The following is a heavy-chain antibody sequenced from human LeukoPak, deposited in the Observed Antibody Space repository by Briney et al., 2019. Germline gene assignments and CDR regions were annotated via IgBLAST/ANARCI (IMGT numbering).Heavy chain of an antibody. CDR2: INHSGST. Sequence: SETLSLTCAVYGGSFSGYYWSWIRQPPGKGLEWIGEINHSGSTNYNPSLKSRFTISVDTPKNQFSLKLSSVTAADTAVYYCAREQYYYDSSVSEFDYWGQGTLVTVSS. CDR3: AREQYYYDSSVSEFDY. J-gene: IGHJ4*02. V-gene: IGHV4-34*01. D-gene: IGHD3-22*01. CDR1: GGSFSGYY.